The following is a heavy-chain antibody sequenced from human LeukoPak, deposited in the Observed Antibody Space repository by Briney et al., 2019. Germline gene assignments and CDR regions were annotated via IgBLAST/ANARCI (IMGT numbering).Heavy chain of an antibody. CDR1: GGSISSSSYY. Sequence: RPSETLSLTCTVSGGSISSSSYYWGWIRQPPGKGLEWIGYIYYSGSTNYNPSLKSRVTISVDTSKNQFSLKLSSVTAADTAVYYCARTSSSSFDYWGQGTLVTVSS. CDR3: ARTSSSSFDY. CDR2: IYYSGST. J-gene: IGHJ4*02. D-gene: IGHD6-6*01. V-gene: IGHV4-61*05.